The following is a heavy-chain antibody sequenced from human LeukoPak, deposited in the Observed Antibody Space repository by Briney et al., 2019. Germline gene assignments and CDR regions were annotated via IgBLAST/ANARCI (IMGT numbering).Heavy chain of an antibody. V-gene: IGHV4-59*08. Sequence: SETLSLTCTVSGGSISSYYWSWIRQPPGKGLEWIGYIYYSGSTNYNPSLKSRVTISVDTSKNQFSLKLSSVTAADTAVYYCARLLYSGSSLDYWGQGTLVTVSS. CDR2: IYYSGST. CDR1: GGSISSYY. CDR3: ARLLYSGSSLDY. J-gene: IGHJ4*02. D-gene: IGHD6-13*01.